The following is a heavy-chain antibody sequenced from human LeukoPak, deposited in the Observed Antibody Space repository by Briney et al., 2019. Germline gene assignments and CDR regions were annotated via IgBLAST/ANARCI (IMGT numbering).Heavy chain of an antibody. CDR1: GFTFSSYS. J-gene: IGHJ4*02. CDR3: ARDRSPDYYDSSGYYDFDY. D-gene: IGHD3-22*01. CDR2: ISSSSSYI. V-gene: IGHV3-21*01. Sequence: VGSLGLSCAASGFTFSSYSMNWVRQARGKGLEWVSSISSSSSYIYYADSVKGRFTISRDNAKNSLYLQMNSLRAEDTAVYYCARDRSPDYYDSSGYYDFDYWGQGTLVTVSS.